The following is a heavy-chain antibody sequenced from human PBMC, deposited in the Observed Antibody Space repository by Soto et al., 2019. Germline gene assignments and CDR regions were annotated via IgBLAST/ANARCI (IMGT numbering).Heavy chain of an antibody. CDR1: GASIRNYH. V-gene: IGHV4-59*08. Sequence: QVQLQESGPGLVKPSETLSLSCTVSGASIRNYHWSWIRQPPGKGLEWIGYISYLGPTNYNPSLRGRFTMSVDTSKNQFSLELTSVTAADTSVYYCARGDTYNPSWGQGTLVTVSS. D-gene: IGHD5-18*01. CDR2: ISYLGPT. CDR3: ARGDTYNPS. J-gene: IGHJ5*02.